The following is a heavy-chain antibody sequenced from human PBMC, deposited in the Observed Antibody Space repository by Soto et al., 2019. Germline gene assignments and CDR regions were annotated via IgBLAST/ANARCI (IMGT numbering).Heavy chain of an antibody. Sequence: QVQLVQSGAEVKKPGSSVKVSARPSGAPSSSYAISWVRQAPGQGLEGRGGIIPIFGTANYAQKFQGRVTITADESTSTAYMELSSLRSEDTAVYYCARDILGRKPDNWYFDLWGRGTLVTVSS. V-gene: IGHV1-69*01. D-gene: IGHD3-3*02. J-gene: IGHJ2*01. CDR3: ARDILGRKPDNWYFDL. CDR2: IIPIFGTA. CDR1: GAPSSSYA.